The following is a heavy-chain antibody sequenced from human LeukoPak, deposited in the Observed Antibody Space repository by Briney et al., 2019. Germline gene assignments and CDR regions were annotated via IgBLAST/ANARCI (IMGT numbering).Heavy chain of an antibody. J-gene: IGHJ4*02. D-gene: IGHD6-19*01. V-gene: IGHV4-34*01. Sequence: SETLSLTCAVYGGSFSGYYWSWIRQPPGKGLEWIGEINHSGSTNYNPSLKSRVTISVDTSKNQFSLKLSSVTAADTAVYYCARGRGDSSGWYDYYFDYWGQGTLVTVSS. CDR2: INHSGST. CDR3: ARGRGDSSGWYDYYFDY. CDR1: GGSFSGYY.